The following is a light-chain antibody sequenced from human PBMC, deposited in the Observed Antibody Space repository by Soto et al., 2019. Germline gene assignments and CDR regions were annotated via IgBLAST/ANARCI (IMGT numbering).Light chain of an antibody. CDR1: ESIGNY. CDR2: DAS. V-gene: IGKV3-11*01. Sequence: EVVLTQSPATLSLSPGERATLSCRASESIGNYLAWYQQKLGQAPKLLIYDASHRAIGIPGRFSGDGSGTDFTLTIISLEPEDFAVYYCQWRSDWPPRLTFGGGNKVEIK. CDR3: QWRSDWPPRLT. J-gene: IGKJ4*01.